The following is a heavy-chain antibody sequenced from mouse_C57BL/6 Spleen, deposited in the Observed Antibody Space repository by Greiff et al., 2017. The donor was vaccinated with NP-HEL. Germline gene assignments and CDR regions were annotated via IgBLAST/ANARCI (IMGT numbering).Heavy chain of an antibody. Sequence: VQLQQPGAELVNPGASVKMSCKAPAHTFPITCLTFLNHLPLQVLEWIGDIYPFLGRTNYNEKFKSKATLTVDTSSSTAYMQLSSLTSEDSAVYYCARKDLYYDYDGYYFDYWGQGTTLTVSS. CDR2: IYPFLGRT. D-gene: IGHD2-4*01. CDR3: ARKDLYYDYDGYYFDY. J-gene: IGHJ2*01. V-gene: IGHV1-55*01. CDR1: AHTFPITC.